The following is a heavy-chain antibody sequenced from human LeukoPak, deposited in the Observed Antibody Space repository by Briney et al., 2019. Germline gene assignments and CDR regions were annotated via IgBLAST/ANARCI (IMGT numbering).Heavy chain of an antibody. CDR3: ARENYYDSSGYYYGRFDP. D-gene: IGHD3-22*01. CDR2: IYSGGST. CDR1: GFTVSSNY. J-gene: IGHJ5*02. V-gene: IGHV3-53*01. Sequence: GSLRLSCVASGFTVSSNYMSWVRQAPGKGLEWVLVIYSGGSTYYADSVKGRFTISRDNSKNTLYLQMNSLRAEDTAVYYCARENYYDSSGYYYGRFDPWGQGTLVTVSS.